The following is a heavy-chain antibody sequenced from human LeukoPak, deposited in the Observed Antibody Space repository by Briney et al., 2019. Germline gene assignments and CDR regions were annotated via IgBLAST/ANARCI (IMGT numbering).Heavy chain of an antibody. Sequence: SETLSLTCTVSGGSVSSSHYWGWIRQPPGKGLEWIGSIYYTGGTNYNPSLKSGVTISVDTSKNQFSLKLSSVTAADTAVYYCARQAVVTPYNWFDPWGQGTLVTVSS. CDR3: ARQAVVTPYNWFDP. CDR1: GGSVSSSHY. CDR2: IYYTGGT. D-gene: IGHD4-23*01. J-gene: IGHJ5*02. V-gene: IGHV4-39*01.